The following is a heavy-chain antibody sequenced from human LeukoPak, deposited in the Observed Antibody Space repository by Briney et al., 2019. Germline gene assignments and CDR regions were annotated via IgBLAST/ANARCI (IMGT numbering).Heavy chain of an antibody. CDR1: GFTFSSYG. J-gene: IGHJ4*02. CDR2: IWYDGSNK. V-gene: IGHV3-33*06. CDR3: AKDLLPVAATTIGDY. D-gene: IGHD1-26*01. Sequence: GGSLRLSCAASGFTFSSYGMHWVRQAPGKGLEWVAVIWYDGSNKYYADPVKGRFTISRDNSKNTLYLQMNSLRAEDTAVYYCAKDLLPVAATTIGDYWGQGTLVTVSS.